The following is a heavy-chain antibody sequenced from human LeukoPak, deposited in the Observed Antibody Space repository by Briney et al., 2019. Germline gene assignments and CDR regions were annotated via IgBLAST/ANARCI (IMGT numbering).Heavy chain of an antibody. D-gene: IGHD2-21*02. Sequence: GGSLTLSCVECGFVFISYSLIWVRQAPGKGREWVSSISSSSYIYYAESVKGRFTISRDNAKKSLYLQMNSLRAEDTAVYYCARDQTNYCGGDCYSDYWGQGTLVTVSS. J-gene: IGHJ4*02. CDR2: ISSSSYI. V-gene: IGHV3-21*01. CDR3: ARDQTNYCGGDCYSDY. CDR1: GFVFISYS.